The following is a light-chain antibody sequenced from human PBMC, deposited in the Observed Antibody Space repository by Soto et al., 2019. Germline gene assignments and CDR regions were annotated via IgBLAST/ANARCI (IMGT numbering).Light chain of an antibody. J-gene: IGKJ4*01. V-gene: IGKV3-11*01. CDR3: QQRMNWPLT. CDR1: QTVTNH. Sequence: EIVLTQSPATLSLSPGGRATLSCRASQTVTNHLAWYQQKAGQAPRLLIFDASTRASGIPPRFSGSGSGTDFTRTITRVDPDDFAVYYCQQRMNWPLTVGGGTRVEIK. CDR2: DAS.